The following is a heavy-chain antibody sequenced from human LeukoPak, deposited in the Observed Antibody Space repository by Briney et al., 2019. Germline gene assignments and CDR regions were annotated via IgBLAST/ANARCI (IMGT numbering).Heavy chain of an antibody. J-gene: IGHJ4*02. CDR3: ARDLSVDILTGYSSGY. D-gene: IGHD3-9*01. CDR1: GFTFSNYE. V-gene: IGHV3-48*03. Sequence: GGSLRLSCAASGFTFSNYEMNWVRQAPGKGLEWLSYISSGGSTIYYADSVKGRFTISRDNAKNSLYLQMNSLRAEDTAVYYCARDLSVDILTGYSSGYWGQGTLVTVSS. CDR2: ISSGGSTI.